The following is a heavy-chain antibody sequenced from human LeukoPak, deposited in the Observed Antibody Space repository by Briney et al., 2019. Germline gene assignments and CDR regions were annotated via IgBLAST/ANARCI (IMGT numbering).Heavy chain of an antibody. V-gene: IGHV1-2*02. J-gene: IGHJ4*02. D-gene: IGHD5-12*01. Sequence: ASVKVSCKASGYTFTGYYMHWVRQAPGQGLEWMGWINPNSGGTNYAQKFQGRVTMTRDTSISTAYMEVSRLIFDDTAVFYCAREGSGYPYWGQGTLVTVSS. CDR2: INPNSGGT. CDR3: AREGSGYPY. CDR1: GYTFTGYY.